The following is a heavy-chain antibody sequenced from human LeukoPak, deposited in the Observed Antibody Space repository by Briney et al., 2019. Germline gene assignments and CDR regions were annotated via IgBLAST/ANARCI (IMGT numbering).Heavy chain of an antibody. CDR3: AKGSRGDILTGYRN. CDR2: SGSGGST. V-gene: IGHV3-23*01. D-gene: IGHD3-9*01. J-gene: IGHJ4*02. CDR1: GFTFSNYG. Sequence: PGGTLRLSCAASGFTFSNYGMSWVRQAPGKGLEWVSVSGSGGSTYYADSVKGRFTISRDNSKNTLYLQMYSLRAEDTAVYYCAKGSRGDILTGYRNWGQGTLVTVSS.